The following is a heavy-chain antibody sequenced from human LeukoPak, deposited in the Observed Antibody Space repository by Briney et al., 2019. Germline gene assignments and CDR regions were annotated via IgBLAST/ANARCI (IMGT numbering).Heavy chain of an antibody. CDR3: ARDYYGMDV. J-gene: IGHJ6*02. V-gene: IGHV1-2*02. CDR1: GYTLTDYW. Sequence: ASVKVSCKASGYTLTDYWLHWVRQAPGQGLEWMGWINPKRGDTDYAQKFQGRVSMTRDTSISTAYMELNRLTSDDTAVYYCARDYYGMDVWGQGTTVTVSS. CDR2: INPKRGDT.